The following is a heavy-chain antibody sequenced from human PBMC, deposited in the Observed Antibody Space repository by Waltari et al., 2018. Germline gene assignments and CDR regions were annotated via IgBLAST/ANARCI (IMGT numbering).Heavy chain of an antibody. CDR2: IIPSLGIA. J-gene: IGHJ6*02. V-gene: IGHV1-69*02. D-gene: IGHD3-22*01. Sequence: QVQLVQSGAEVKKPGSSVKVSCKASGGTFSSYTISWVRQAPGQGLEWMGRIIPSLGIANYAQQFQGRVTITADKSTSPAYMELSSLRSEDTAVYYCARGWDSSGDRFKSYGMDVWGQGTTVTVSS. CDR1: GGTFSSYT. CDR3: ARGWDSSGDRFKSYGMDV.